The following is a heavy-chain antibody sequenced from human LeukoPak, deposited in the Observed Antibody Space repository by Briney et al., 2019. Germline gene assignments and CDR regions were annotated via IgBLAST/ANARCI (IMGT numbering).Heavy chain of an antibody. Sequence: WASVKVSCKASGCTFTGYYMHWVRQAPGQWLEWMGWINPNSGGTNYAQKFQGWVTMTRDTSISTAYMELSRLRSDDTAVYYCARGSIESGSYYYYFDYWGQGTLVTVSS. D-gene: IGHD1-26*01. V-gene: IGHV1-2*04. CDR1: GCTFTGYY. CDR3: ARGSIESGSYYYYFDY. J-gene: IGHJ4*02. CDR2: INPNSGGT.